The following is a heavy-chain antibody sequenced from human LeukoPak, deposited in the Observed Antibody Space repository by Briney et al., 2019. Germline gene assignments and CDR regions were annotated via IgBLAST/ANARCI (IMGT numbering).Heavy chain of an antibody. Sequence: SETLSLTCTVSGGSISSYYWSWIRQPPGKGLEWIGYIYYSGSTNYNPSLKSRVTISVDNSKNQLSLTLTSVTAADTAVYYCAREVGGDFDALDYWGQGTLVTVSS. V-gene: IGHV4-59*12. CDR3: AREVGGDFDALDY. CDR2: IYYSGST. D-gene: IGHD4-17*01. J-gene: IGHJ4*02. CDR1: GGSISSYY.